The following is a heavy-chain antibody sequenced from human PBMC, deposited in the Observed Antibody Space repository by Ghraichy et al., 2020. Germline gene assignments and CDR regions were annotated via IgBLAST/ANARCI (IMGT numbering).Heavy chain of an antibody. Sequence: GESLNISCAASGFTFSRYWMSWVRQAPGKGLEWVANIKQDGSEEYYVDSVKGRFTISRENAENSLYLQMNSLRAEDTAVYYCARDLWSPFDYWGQGTLVTGSS. J-gene: IGHJ4*02. V-gene: IGHV3-7*01. D-gene: IGHD2/OR15-2a*01. CDR1: GFTFSRYW. CDR2: IKQDGSEE. CDR3: ARDLWSPFDY.